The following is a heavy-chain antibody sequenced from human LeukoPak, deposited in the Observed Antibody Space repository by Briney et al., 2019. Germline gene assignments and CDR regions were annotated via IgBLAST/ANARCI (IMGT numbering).Heavy chain of an antibody. CDR3: ARGFNSFDM. J-gene: IGHJ3*02. V-gene: IGHV3-72*01. Sequence: GGSLRLSCVVSGFTFSDHYMVWVRQTPAKGLEWVARSRSKAKSYTTEYAASVKGRFTISRDDSKNSLYLQMNSLKTEDTAVYYCARGFNSFDMWGQGTMVTVSS. CDR1: GFTFSDHY. CDR2: SRSKAKSYTT. D-gene: IGHD2-21*01.